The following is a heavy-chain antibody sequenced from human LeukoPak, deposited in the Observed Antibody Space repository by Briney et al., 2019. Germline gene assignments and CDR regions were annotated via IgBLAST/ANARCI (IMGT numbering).Heavy chain of an antibody. CDR3: VGATRWLAYDY. V-gene: IGHV3-53*01. CDR1: GFTVSSY. Sequence: GGSLRLSCAASGFTVSSYMGWVRQAPGKGLEWVSVIYDGGNTNYADSVKGRFTISRDTSKNTLFLQMNSLRAEDTGVYYCVGATRWLAYDYWGQGTLVTVSS. D-gene: IGHD6-19*01. CDR2: IYDGGNT. J-gene: IGHJ4*02.